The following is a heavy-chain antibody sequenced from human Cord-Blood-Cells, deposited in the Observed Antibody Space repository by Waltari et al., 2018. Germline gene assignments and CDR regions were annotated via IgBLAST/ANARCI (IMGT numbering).Heavy chain of an antibody. CDR3: ARGPFFRVGALDY. CDR2: IYSGGST. J-gene: IGHJ4*02. CDR1: GFTVSSNY. D-gene: IGHD3-16*01. Sequence: EVQLVESGGGLIQPGGSLRLSCAASGFTVSSNYMSWVRQAPGKGLECVSVIYSGGSTYYADSVKGRFTISRDNSKNTLYLQMNSLRAEDTAVYYCARGPFFRVGALDYWGQGTLVTVSS. V-gene: IGHV3-53*01.